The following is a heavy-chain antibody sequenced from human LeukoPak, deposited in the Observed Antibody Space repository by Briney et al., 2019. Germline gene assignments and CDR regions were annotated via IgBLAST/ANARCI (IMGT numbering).Heavy chain of an antibody. V-gene: IGHV3-21*01. CDR2: ISSSSSYI. J-gene: IGHJ4*02. CDR3: ARDHGSGWEATGY. CDR1: GFTLNTYW. D-gene: IGHD6-19*01. Sequence: PGGSLRLSCAASGFTLNTYWMNWVRQAPGKGLEWVSSISSSSSYIYYADSVKGRFTISRDNAKNSLYLQMNSLRAEDTAVYYCARDHGSGWEATGYWGQGTLVTVSS.